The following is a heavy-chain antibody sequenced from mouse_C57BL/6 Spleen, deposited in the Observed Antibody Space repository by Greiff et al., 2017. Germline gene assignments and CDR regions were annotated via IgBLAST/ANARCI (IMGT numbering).Heavy chain of an antibody. Sequence: QVQLQQSGAELARPGASVKLSCKASGYTFTSYGISWVKQRTGQGLEWIGEIYPRSGNTYYNEKFKGKATLTADKSSSTAYMELCSLTSEDSAGYFCAREWSTTVPHSMGYWGQGTPVTASA. CDR1: GYTFTSYG. CDR3: AREWSTTVPHSMGY. CDR2: IYPRSGNT. V-gene: IGHV1-81*01. D-gene: IGHD1-1*01. J-gene: IGHJ4*01.